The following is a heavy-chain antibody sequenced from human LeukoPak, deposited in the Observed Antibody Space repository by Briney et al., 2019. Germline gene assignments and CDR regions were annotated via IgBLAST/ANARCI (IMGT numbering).Heavy chain of an antibody. J-gene: IGHJ4*02. CDR2: IRYDGSNK. D-gene: IGHD5-12*01. CDR3: AKAAWLGATITHFDY. V-gene: IGHV3-30*02. Sequence: GGSLRLSCAASGFTFSSYGMHWVRQAPGKGLEWVAFIRYDGSNKYYADSVKGRFTISRDNSRNTLYLQMNSLRAEDTAVYYCAKAAWLGATITHFDYWGQGTLVTVSS. CDR1: GFTFSSYG.